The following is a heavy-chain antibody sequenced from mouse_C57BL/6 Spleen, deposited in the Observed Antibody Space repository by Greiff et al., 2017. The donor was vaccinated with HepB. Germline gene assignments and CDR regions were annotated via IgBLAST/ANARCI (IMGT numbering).Heavy chain of an antibody. D-gene: IGHD1-1*01. V-gene: IGHV5-6*01. CDR3: ARQDYYGSGWYFDV. CDR1: GFTFSSYG. Sequence: EVQLVESGGDLVKPGGSLKLSCAASGFTFSSYGMSWVRQTPDKRLEWVATISSGGSYTYYPDSVKGRVTITRDNAKNTEYLQMSSLKSEDTAMYYCARQDYYGSGWYFDVWGTGTTVTVSS. CDR2: ISSGGSYT. J-gene: IGHJ1*03.